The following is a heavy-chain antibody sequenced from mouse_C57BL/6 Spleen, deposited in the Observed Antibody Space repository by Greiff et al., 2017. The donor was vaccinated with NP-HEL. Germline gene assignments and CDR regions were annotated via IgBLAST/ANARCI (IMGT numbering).Heavy chain of an antibody. CDR3: ARGAGAYAMDY. V-gene: IGHV1-80*01. CDR1: GYAFSSYW. Sequence: QVQLKESGAELVKPGASVKISCKASGYAFSSYWMNWVKQRPGKGLEWIGQIYPGDGDTNYYGKFKGKATLTADKSSSTAYMQLSSLTSEDSAVYFWARGAGAYAMDYWGQGTSVTVSS. J-gene: IGHJ4*01. CDR2: IYPGDGDT. D-gene: IGHD3-3*01.